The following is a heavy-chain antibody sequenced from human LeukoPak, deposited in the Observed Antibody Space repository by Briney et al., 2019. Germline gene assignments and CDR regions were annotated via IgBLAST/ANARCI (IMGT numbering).Heavy chain of an antibody. CDR1: GFALSSHW. D-gene: IGHD6-19*01. CDR3: ARDRVDSSDWETYFDY. Sequence: GGSLRLSCAASGFALSSHWMHWVRQAPGKGLEWVANIKQDGSEKYNVDSVKGRFTISRDNAKNSLYLQMNSLRAEDTAVYYCARDRVDSSDWETYFDYWGQGTLVTVSS. V-gene: IGHV3-7*01. CDR2: IKQDGSEK. J-gene: IGHJ4*02.